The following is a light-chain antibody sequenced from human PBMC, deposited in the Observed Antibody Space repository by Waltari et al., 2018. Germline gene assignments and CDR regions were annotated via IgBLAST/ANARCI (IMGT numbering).Light chain of an antibody. CDR1: QTVSSF. Sequence: EIVLTQSPATLSLSPGERATLSCRASQTVSSFLAWYQHKPGQAPRLLIYDASNRASGIPARFSGSGFGTDFTLTISSLEPEDFALYYCQQRSDWPLTFGGGTKVEI. J-gene: IGKJ4*01. CDR3: QQRSDWPLT. V-gene: IGKV3-11*01. CDR2: DAS.